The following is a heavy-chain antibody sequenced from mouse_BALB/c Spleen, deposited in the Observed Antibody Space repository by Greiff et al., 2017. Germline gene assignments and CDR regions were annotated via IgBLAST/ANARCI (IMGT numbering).Heavy chain of an antibody. CDR2: ISTYYGDA. Sequence: VQLVESGAELVRPGVSVKISCKGSGYTFTDYAMHWVKQSHAKSLEWIGVISTYYGDASYNQKFKGKATMTVDKSSSTAYMELARLTSEDSAIYYCASGRRYDAMDYWGQGTSVTVSS. J-gene: IGHJ4*01. V-gene: IGHV1S137*01. CDR1: GYTFTDYA. CDR3: ASGRRYDAMDY. D-gene: IGHD4-1*01.